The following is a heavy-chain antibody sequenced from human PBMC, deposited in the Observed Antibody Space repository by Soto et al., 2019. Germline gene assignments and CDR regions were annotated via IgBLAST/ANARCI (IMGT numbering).Heavy chain of an antibody. CDR3: ARDKDRPQLGGNYYYIMDV. V-gene: IGHV1-69*12. Sequence: QVQVEQSGAEVKKPGSSVKVSCKASGGTFSTATISWVRQAPGQGLEWMGGIMPIFRTADYAQKFQGRVTITADESTSTACLGLRSLRSEDTAVYYCARDKDRPQLGGNYYYIMDVWGQGTTVTVSS. D-gene: IGHD3-3*02. J-gene: IGHJ6*02. CDR2: IMPIFRTA. CDR1: GGTFSTAT.